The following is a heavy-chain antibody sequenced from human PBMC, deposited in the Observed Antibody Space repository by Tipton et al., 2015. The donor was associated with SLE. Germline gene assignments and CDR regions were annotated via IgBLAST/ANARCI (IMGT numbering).Heavy chain of an antibody. D-gene: IGHD1-14*01. CDR2: IHHRGNT. J-gene: IGHJ6*03. V-gene: IGHV4-39*07. CDR1: GGSISSSSYY. CDR3: ARGNHDDMDV. Sequence: TLPLTCTVSGGSISSSSYYWGWIRQPPGKGLEWIGEIHHRGNTNYNPSLKSRVTMSVDTSKNQFSLKLSSMTAADTAVYYCARGNHDDMDVWGKGTTVTVSS.